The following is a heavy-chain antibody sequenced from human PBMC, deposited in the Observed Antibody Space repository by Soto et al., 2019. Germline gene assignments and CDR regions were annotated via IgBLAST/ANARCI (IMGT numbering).Heavy chain of an antibody. V-gene: IGHV3-21*06. J-gene: IGHJ4*02. CDR2: ISSTTNYI. CDR1: GFTYTRYS. Sequence: LRLSCAASGFTYTRYSMNWVRQAPGKGLEWVSSISSTTNYIYYGDSMKGRFTISRDNAKNSLYLEMNSLRAEDTAVYYCARESEDLTSNFDYWGQGTLVTVSS. CDR3: ARESEDLTSNFDY.